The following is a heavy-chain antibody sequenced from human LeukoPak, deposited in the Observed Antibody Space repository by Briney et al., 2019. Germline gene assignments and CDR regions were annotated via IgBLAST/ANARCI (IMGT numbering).Heavy chain of an antibody. CDR3: ARVAVSGPTFYYYYYGMDV. CDR2: ISYDGSNK. V-gene: IGHV3-30*03. CDR1: GFTFSSYG. J-gene: IGHJ6*02. D-gene: IGHD2-15*01. Sequence: PGGSLRLSCAASGFTFSSYGMHWVRQAPGKGLEWVAVISYDGSNKYYADSVKGRFTISRDNSKNTLYLQMNSLRAEDTAVYYCARVAVSGPTFYYYYYGMDVWGQGTTVTVSS.